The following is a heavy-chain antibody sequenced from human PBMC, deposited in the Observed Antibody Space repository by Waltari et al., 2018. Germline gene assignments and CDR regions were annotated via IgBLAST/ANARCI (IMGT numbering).Heavy chain of an antibody. D-gene: IGHD3-10*01. V-gene: IGHV1-2*06. CDR3: ARSVRGDYADY. CDR1: GYTFTGYY. Sequence: QVQLVPSGAEVTKPGASVKVSCKASGYTFTGYYMHWVRQAPGQGPEWMGRINPYSGCTNYAQNFQGRVTMTRDSSISTAYMELSRLGSDDTAVYYCARSVRGDYADYWGQGTLVTVSS. J-gene: IGHJ4*02. CDR2: INPYSGCT.